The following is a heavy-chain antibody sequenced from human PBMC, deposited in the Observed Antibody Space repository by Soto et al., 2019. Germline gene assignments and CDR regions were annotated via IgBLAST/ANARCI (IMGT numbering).Heavy chain of an antibody. CDR3: ARDRPTVDS. V-gene: IGHV1-18*01. CDR2: ISAYNGNT. CDR1: GYTFTSYD. J-gene: IGHJ4*02. Sequence: QVQLVQSGAEVKKPGASVKVSCKASGYTFTSYDISWVRQAPGQGLEWMGWISAYNGNTNYAQKLQGRVTMTTDTASSPASLPRSSLRYTDPPGHSGARDRPTVDSWGQGTLITVSS.